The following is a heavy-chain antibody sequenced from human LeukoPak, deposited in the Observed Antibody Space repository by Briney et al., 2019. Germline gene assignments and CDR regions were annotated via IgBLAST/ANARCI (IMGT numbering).Heavy chain of an antibody. Sequence: SETLSLTCTVSGGSISSGGYYWSWIRQHPGKGLEWIGYIYYSGGTYYNPSLKSRVTISVDTSKNQFSLKLSSVTAADTAVYYCARASIAVAGTPEDAFDIWGQGTMVTVSS. CDR2: IYYSGGT. D-gene: IGHD6-19*01. J-gene: IGHJ3*02. CDR1: GGSISSGGYY. V-gene: IGHV4-31*03. CDR3: ARASIAVAGTPEDAFDI.